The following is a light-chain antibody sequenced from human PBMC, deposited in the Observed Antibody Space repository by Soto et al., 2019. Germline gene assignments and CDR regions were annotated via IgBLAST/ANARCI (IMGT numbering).Light chain of an antibody. J-gene: IGKJ1*01. CDR1: QNVITY. CDR2: AAS. CDR3: QQTHAVPRT. Sequence: IHMTHSPSSLSASVLYRVTITCRASQNVITYLNWYQKKPGKAPKLLIYAASSLQSGVPLRFSGSGSGTTFILTISSLQHEDFATYFCQQTHAVPRTFGQGTKVDIK. V-gene: IGKV1-39*01.